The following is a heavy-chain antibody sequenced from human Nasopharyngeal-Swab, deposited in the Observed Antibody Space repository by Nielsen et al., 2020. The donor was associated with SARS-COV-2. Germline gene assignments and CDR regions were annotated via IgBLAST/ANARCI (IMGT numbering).Heavy chain of an antibody. CDR2: INHSGST. CDR1: GGSFSGYY. V-gene: IGHV4-34*01. D-gene: IGHD2-2*01. J-gene: IGHJ6*03. CDR3: ARVGVVVPAAIVDYYYYMDV. Sequence: SETLSLTCAVYGGSFSGYYWSWVRQPPGQGLEWIGEINHSGSTNYNPSLKSRVTMSVDTSKNQFSLKLSSVTAADTAVYYCARVGVVVPAAIVDYYYYMDVWGKGTTVTVSS.